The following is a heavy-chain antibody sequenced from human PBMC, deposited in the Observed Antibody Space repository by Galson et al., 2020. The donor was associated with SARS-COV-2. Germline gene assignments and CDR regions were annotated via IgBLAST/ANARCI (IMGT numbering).Heavy chain of an antibody. CDR2: IELNGREK. D-gene: IGHD2-2*01. Sequence: GESLKISCVASGFTFNRYWMSWVRQAPGKGLEWVANIELNGREKFYVDSVKGRFTISRDNAKNSLYLQMNSLRAEDTAVYYCARERALGYCSTNSCRSFDPWGQGLLVTGSS. CDR3: ARERALGYCSTNSCRSFDP. CDR1: GFTFNRYW. J-gene: IGHJ5*02. V-gene: IGHV3-7*01.